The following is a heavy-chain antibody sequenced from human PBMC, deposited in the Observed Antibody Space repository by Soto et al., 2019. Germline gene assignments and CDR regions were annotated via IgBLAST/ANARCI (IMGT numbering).Heavy chain of an antibody. J-gene: IGHJ4*02. CDR3: ARDPPAGY. CDR2: IKQDGSEK. Sequence: PGGSLRLSCAASGFTFSSYWVSWVRQAPGKGLEWVANIKQDGSEKYYVDSVKGRFTISRDNAKNSLYLQMNSLRAEDTAVYYCARDPPAGYWGQGTLVTVSS. V-gene: IGHV3-7*01. CDR1: GFTFSSYW.